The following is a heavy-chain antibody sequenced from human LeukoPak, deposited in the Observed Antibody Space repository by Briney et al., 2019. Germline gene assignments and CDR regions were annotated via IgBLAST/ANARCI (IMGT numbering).Heavy chain of an antibody. CDR1: GGSISSGSYY. CDR2: IYTSGST. D-gene: IGHD2-15*01. V-gene: IGHV4-61*02. CDR3: ARVSGGTRDY. J-gene: IGHJ4*01. Sequence: SETLSLTCTVSGGSISSGSYYWSWIRQPAGKGLEWIGRIYTSGSTNYNPSLKSRVTISVDTSKNQFSLKLSSVTAADTAVYYCARVSGGTRDYWGQEPWSPSPQ.